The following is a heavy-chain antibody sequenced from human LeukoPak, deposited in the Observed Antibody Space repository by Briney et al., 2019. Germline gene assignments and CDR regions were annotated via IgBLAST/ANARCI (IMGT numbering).Heavy chain of an antibody. CDR3: AKDGDSSGYYWDS. V-gene: IGHV3-7*01. J-gene: IGHJ4*02. CDR1: RFTFSSYW. Sequence: PGGSLRLSCAASRFTFSSYWMSWVRQAPGKGLEWVANIKEDGSQKYYLDSLKGRFTISRDNAKNSLYLQMNSLTAEDTAVYFCAKDGDSSGYYWDSWGQGTLVTVSS. CDR2: IKEDGSQK. D-gene: IGHD3-22*01.